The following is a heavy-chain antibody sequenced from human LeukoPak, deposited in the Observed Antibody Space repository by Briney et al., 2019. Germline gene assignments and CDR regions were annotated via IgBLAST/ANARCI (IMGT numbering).Heavy chain of an antibody. CDR1: GITISNNY. CDR2: IVDSVSN. D-gene: IGHD3-10*01. V-gene: IGHV4-59*12. CDR3: ARGLKRGITMVGGAPGY. J-gene: IGHJ4*02. Sequence: SETLSLTCTVSGITISNNYWSWIRQPPGKGLEWIGHIVDSVSNSYIPSLSSRVTILQDTSEHHISLRLTSATAADTAVYYCARGLKRGITMVGGAPGYWGQGTLVTVSS.